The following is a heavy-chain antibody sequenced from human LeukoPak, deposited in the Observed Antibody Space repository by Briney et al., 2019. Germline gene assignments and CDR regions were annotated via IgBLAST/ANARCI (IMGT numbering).Heavy chain of an antibody. Sequence: GESLKTSFNSSGYRFTTYWIGWVRQMPGKGLEWMGIIYPADSDTRYSPSFQGQVTISDNQSISPAYLQWSGLKASDTAIYYFARRERRNTDACYSWGQGGVVTVSS. J-gene: IGHJ3*02. CDR2: IYPADSDT. CDR1: GYRFTTYW. CDR3: ARRERRNTDACYS. D-gene: IGHD1-26*01. V-gene: IGHV5-51*01.